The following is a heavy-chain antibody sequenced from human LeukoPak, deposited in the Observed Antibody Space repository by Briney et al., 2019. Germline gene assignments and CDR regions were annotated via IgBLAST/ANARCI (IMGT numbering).Heavy chain of an antibody. CDR1: GGSISSYY. Sequence: PSETLSLTRTVSGGSISSYYWSWIRQPPGKGLEWIGYIYYSGSTNYNPSLKSRVTISVDTSKNQFSLKLSSVTAADTAVYYCARQMVGDYDFWRPNWFDPWGQGTLVTVSS. CDR2: IYYSGST. D-gene: IGHD3-3*01. V-gene: IGHV4-59*08. CDR3: ARQMVGDYDFWRPNWFDP. J-gene: IGHJ5*02.